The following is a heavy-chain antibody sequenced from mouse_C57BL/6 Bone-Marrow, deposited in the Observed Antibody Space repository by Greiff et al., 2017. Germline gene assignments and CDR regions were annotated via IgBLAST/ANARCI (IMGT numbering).Heavy chain of an antibody. CDR2: IDPSDSET. Sequence: VQLQQPGAELVRPGSSVKLSCKASGYTFTSYWMHWVKQRPIQGLEWIGNIDPSDSETHYNQKFKDKATVTVDKSSSTAYIQRSSLTSEDSAVYYCAKTHYYGSSYGGYAMDYWGQGTSVTVSS. J-gene: IGHJ4*01. D-gene: IGHD1-1*01. CDR1: GYTFTSYW. CDR3: AKTHYYGSSYGGYAMDY. V-gene: IGHV1-52*01.